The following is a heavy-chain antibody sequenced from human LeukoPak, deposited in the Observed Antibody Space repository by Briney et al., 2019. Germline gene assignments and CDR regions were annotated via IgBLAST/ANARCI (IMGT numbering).Heavy chain of an antibody. CDR3: ARHTPFWSGYSYYFDY. V-gene: IGHV4-34*01. CDR1: GGSFSGYY. D-gene: IGHD3-3*01. CDR2: INHSGST. J-gene: IGHJ4*02. Sequence: PSETLSLTCAVYGGSFSGYYWSWIRQPPGKGLEWIGEINHSGSTYYNPSLKSRVTISVDTSKNQFSLKLSSVTAADTAVYYCARHTPFWSGYSYYFDYWGQGTLVTVSS.